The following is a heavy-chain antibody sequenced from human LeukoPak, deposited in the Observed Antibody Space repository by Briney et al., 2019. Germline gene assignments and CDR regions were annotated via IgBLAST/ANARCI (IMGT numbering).Heavy chain of an antibody. CDR1: GFSLSTSGVG. D-gene: IGHD2-2*01. CDR2: IYWNDDK. Sequence: SGPTLVKPTQTLTLTCTFSGFSLSTSGVGVGWIRQPPGKALEWLALIYWNDDKRYSPSLKSRLTITKDTSKNQVVLTMTNMDPVDTATYYCAHLKAAAAAWGELFDYWGQGTLVTVSS. V-gene: IGHV2-5*01. CDR3: AHLKAAAAAWGELFDY. J-gene: IGHJ4*02.